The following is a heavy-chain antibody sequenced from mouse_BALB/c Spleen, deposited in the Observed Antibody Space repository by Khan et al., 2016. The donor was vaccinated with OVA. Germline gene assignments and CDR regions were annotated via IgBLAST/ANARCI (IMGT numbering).Heavy chain of an antibody. CDR2: IDPANGNT. J-gene: IGHJ4*01. D-gene: IGHD1-1*02. V-gene: IGHV14-3*02. Sequence: VQLQQSGAELVKPGASVKLSCTASGFNIKDTYVHWVNQRPEQGLEWIGRIDPANGNTKYDPKFQGKATITADKYSNTAYLHLSSLTSEDTAVYYWAREGWSYAMDYWGQGTSVTVSS. CDR3: AREGWSYAMDY. CDR1: GFNIKDTY.